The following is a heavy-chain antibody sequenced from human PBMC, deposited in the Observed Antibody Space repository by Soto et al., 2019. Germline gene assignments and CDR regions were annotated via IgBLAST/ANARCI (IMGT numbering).Heavy chain of an antibody. V-gene: IGHV4-4*02. CDR2: IHHSGST. CDR1: GDSIDSSNW. CDR3: AKKVAITTTAKPKGQFDY. J-gene: IGHJ4*02. Sequence: PSETLSLTCAVSGDSIDSSNWWSWVRQAPGKGLEWIGEIHHSGSTNYNPSLKSRVTISVDKSKNHFSLNLSSVTAADTAVYYCAKKVAITTTAKPKGQFDYWGQGTLVTVSS. D-gene: IGHD2-15*01.